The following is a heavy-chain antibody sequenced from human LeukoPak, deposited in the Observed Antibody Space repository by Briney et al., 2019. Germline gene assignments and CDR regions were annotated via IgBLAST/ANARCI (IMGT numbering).Heavy chain of an antibody. D-gene: IGHD3-10*01. Sequence: SETLSLTCTVSGYSISSGYYWGWIRQPPGKGLAWIGNIYHSGSTYYNPALKSRVTISIDTSKNQFSLTLRSVTAADTAVYYCARRTTYYGWRTSESPSCFDYWGQGVLVTVS. V-gene: IGHV4-38-2*02. CDR2: IYHSGST. J-gene: IGHJ4*02. CDR3: ARRTTYYGWRTSESPSCFDY. CDR1: GYSISSGYY.